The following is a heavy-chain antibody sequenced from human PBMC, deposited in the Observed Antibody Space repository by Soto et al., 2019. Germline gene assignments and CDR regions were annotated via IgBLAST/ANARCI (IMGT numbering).Heavy chain of an antibody. D-gene: IGHD6-6*01. J-gene: IGHJ6*02. CDR3: ARGSSIAGLYYGMDV. Sequence: QVQLQKSGPGLVKPSQTLSLTCTVSGGSISSGGYYWTWIRQHPGKGLEWIGYNYYSGITYYNPSLKSRVTISLDTSKNQFSLKLSSVTAADTAVYYCARGSSIAGLYYGMDVWGQGTTVTVSS. CDR1: GGSISSGGYY. V-gene: IGHV4-31*03. CDR2: NYYSGIT.